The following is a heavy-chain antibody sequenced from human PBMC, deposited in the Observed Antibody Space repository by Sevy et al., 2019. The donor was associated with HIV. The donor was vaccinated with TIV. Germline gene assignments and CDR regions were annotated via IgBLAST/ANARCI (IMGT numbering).Heavy chain of an antibody. J-gene: IGHJ3*02. D-gene: IGHD4-17*01. CDR1: GVSISSGAYS. CDR2: IYHTGNT. CDR3: ARDGGTMTTPGSFDI. Sequence: SETLSLTCAVSGVSISSGAYSWNWIRQPPGKGLEWIGYIYHTGNTYYNPSLKSRITISLDWSKNQFSLRLSSVTAADTAVYFCARDGGTMTTPGSFDIWGQGTMVTVSS. V-gene: IGHV4-30-2*01.